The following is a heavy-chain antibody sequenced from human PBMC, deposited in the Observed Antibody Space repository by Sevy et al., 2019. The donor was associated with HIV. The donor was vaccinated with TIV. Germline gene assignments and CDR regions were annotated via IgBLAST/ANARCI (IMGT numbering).Heavy chain of an antibody. CDR3: ARNPPGGTVFDY. D-gene: IGHD4-17*01. Sequence: ASVKVSCKASGYTFTSYAIHWVRQAPVQGLEWMGWINAANGDTQYLQRFQGRITITTDTSASTAYMELSSLTSEDTAVYYCARNPPGGTVFDYWGQGTLVTVSS. J-gene: IGHJ4*02. CDR1: GYTFTSYA. CDR2: INAANGDT. V-gene: IGHV1-3*01.